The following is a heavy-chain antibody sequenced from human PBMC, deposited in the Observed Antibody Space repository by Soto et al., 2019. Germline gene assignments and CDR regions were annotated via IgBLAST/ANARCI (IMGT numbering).Heavy chain of an antibody. CDR3: ASRRNPYGAYDY. CDR1: GFTVSSNF. D-gene: IGHD4-17*01. J-gene: IGHJ4*02. CDR2: IYSGGST. Sequence: EVQLVVSGGGLVQPGGSLRLSCAASGFTVSSNFMSWVRQAPGKGLEWVSIIYSGGSTYYADSVKGRFTISRDNSKNTLDLQINSLRADDTAVYYCASRRNPYGAYDYWGQGTLVTVSS. V-gene: IGHV3-66*01.